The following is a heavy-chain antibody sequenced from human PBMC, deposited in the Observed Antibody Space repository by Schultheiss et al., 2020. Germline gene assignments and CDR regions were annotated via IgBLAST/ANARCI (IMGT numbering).Heavy chain of an antibody. CDR1: GDSISYRAYY. CDR2: ISYTGTA. Sequence: SQTLSLTCTVSGDSISYRAYYCGWIRQPPGKGLEWIGSISYTGTAYDNPSLKSRLTISVDTSKNQFSLKLSSVTAADTAVYYCARDSPSYYYYMDVWGKGTTVTVSS. J-gene: IGHJ6*03. CDR3: ARDSPSYYYYMDV. V-gene: IGHV4-39*02.